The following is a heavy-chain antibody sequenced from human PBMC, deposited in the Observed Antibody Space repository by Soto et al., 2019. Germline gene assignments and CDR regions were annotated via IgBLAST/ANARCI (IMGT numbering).Heavy chain of an antibody. V-gene: IGHV3-74*01. D-gene: IGHD1-26*01. CDR3: ARSLEGELLKTGIGY. CDR1: GFTFSSYW. J-gene: IGHJ4*02. CDR2: SNSDGSST. Sequence: EVQLVESGGGLDQHGGYLRLSCAASGFTFSSYWMHWVRQAPGKGLVWVSRSNSDGSSTSYADSVKGRFTISRDNAKNTLDLQMNRLRAEDTAVYYCARSLEGELLKTGIGYWGQGTLVTVSS.